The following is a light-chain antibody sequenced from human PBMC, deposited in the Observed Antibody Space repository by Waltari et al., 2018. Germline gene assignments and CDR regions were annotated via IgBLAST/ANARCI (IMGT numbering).Light chain of an antibody. CDR1: QRVTKN. Sequence: EIVMTQSPATLSLSPGERATTSCRASQRVTKNLAWYQQKPGQAPRLLIYRASTRATSIPARISGSGSGTEFTLTISSLQSEDFAFYYCQQYNNWPLTFGGGTKVEIK. CDR2: RAS. CDR3: QQYNNWPLT. V-gene: IGKV3-15*01. J-gene: IGKJ4*01.